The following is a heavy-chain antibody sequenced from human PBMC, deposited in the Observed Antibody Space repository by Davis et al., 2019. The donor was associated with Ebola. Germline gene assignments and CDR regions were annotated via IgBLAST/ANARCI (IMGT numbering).Heavy chain of an antibody. D-gene: IGHD6-19*01. CDR1: GFSFSSYW. V-gene: IGHV3-53*01. Sequence: GGSLRLSCAVSGFSFSSYWMTWVRQAPGKGLEWVSVIYSGGSTYCADSVKGRFTISRDNSKNTLFLQMNTLRAEDAAVYYCAGGTRSGWHLEYWGQGTLVTVSS. CDR3: AGGTRSGWHLEY. CDR2: IYSGGST. J-gene: IGHJ4*02.